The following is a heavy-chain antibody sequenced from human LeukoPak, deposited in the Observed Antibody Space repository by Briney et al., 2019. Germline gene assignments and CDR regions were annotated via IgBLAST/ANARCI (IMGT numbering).Heavy chain of an antibody. J-gene: IGHJ6*03. D-gene: IGHD1-26*01. CDR3: ARAYSGRYGLGYYYMDV. CDR1: GFTFSSYG. V-gene: IGHV3-21*01. Sequence: GSLRLSCAASGFTFSSYGMRWVRQAPGKGLEWVSSISTSSSYIYYADSVKGRFTISRDNAKNSLYLQMNSLRAEDTAVYYCARAYSGRYGLGYYYMDVWGKGTTVTISS. CDR2: ISTSSSYI.